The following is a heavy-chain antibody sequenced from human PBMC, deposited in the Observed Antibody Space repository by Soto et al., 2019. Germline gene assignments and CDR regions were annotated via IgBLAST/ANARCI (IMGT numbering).Heavy chain of an antibody. CDR3: ASGRYGDY. CDR1: GYAFTTYG. V-gene: IGHV1-18*01. J-gene: IGHJ4*02. Sequence: QVHLVQSEAEVKKPGASVKVSCKGSGYAFTTYGITWVRQAPGQGLEWMGWISAHNGNTNYAQKLQGRVTVTRDTSTSTAYMELRSLRSDDTAVYYCASGRYGDYWGQGALVTVSS. CDR2: ISAHNGNT. D-gene: IGHD1-26*01.